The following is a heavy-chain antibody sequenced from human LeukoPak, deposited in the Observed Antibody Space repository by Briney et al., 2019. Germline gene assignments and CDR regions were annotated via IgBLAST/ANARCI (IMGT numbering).Heavy chain of an antibody. J-gene: IGHJ4*02. Sequence: PGGSLRLSCAASGFTFSSNAMHWVRQAPGKGLEWVAVISYDGSNKYYADSVKGRFTISRDNSKNTLYLQMNSLRAEDTAVYYCAKDGVPSRWFGRNYFDYWGQGTLVTVSS. D-gene: IGHD3-10*01. V-gene: IGHV3-30*04. CDR3: AKDGVPSRWFGRNYFDY. CDR2: ISYDGSNK. CDR1: GFTFSSNA.